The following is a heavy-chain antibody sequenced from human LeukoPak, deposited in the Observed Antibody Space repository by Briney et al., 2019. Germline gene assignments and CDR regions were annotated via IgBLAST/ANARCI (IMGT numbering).Heavy chain of an antibody. D-gene: IGHD5-18*01. Sequence: SETLSLTCAVPGYSISSGYYWGWIRQPPGKGLEWIGSIYHSGSTYYNPSLKSRVTVSVDTSKNQFSLKLSSVTAADTAVYYCARRSVDTAMDYFGYWGQGTLVTVSS. CDR2: IYHSGST. CDR3: ARRSVDTAMDYFGY. CDR1: GYSISSGYY. V-gene: IGHV4-38-2*01. J-gene: IGHJ4*02.